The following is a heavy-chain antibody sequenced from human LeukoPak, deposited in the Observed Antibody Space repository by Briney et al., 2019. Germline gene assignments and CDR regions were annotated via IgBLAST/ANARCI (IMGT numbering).Heavy chain of an antibody. CDR2: ISGSGGT. CDR3: ATLDSSGWYGDY. Sequence: GGSLRLSCAASGLTFSSYAMSWVRQAPGKGLQWVSSISGSGGTFYADSVKGRFTISRDNSKNTLYLQMNSLRAEDTAVYYCATLDSSGWYGDYWGQGTLVTVSS. D-gene: IGHD6-19*01. V-gene: IGHV3-23*01. CDR1: GLTFSSYA. J-gene: IGHJ4*02.